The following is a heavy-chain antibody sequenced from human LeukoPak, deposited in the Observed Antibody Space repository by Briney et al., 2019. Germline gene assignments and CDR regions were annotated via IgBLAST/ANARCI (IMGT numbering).Heavy chain of an antibody. CDR1: GGSISSYY. CDR2: IYYSGST. J-gene: IGHJ4*02. CDR3: ARNRSIAGAGVDYFDY. V-gene: IGHV4-59*01. Sequence: SETLSLTCTVSGGSISSYYWSWIRQPPGKGLEWIGYIYYSGSTNYNPSLKSRVTISVDTSKNQFSLKLSSVAAADTAVYYCARNRSIAGAGVDYFDYWGQGTLVTVSS. D-gene: IGHD6-13*01.